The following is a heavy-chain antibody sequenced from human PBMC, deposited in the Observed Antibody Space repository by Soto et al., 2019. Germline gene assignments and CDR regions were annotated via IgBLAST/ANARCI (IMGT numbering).Heavy chain of an antibody. CDR1: GFNFSSYV. V-gene: IGHV3-33*03. CDR2: IWYDGGNK. J-gene: IGHJ4*02. CDR3: AMDGQWRPRDGRRSSYYFDY. Sequence: QVQLVESGGGVVQPGRSLRLSCAASGFNFSSYVMHWVRQAPGKGLAWVAVIWYDGGNKYYADSVKGRYTISRDNSKNTLSLQLNSLSAEYRAVDYCAMDGQWRPRDGRRSSYYFDYWGQGTLVTVSS. D-gene: IGHD6-19*01.